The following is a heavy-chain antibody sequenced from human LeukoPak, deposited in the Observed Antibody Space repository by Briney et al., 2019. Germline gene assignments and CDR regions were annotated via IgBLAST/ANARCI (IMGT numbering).Heavy chain of an antibody. Sequence: GGSLRLSCAASGFTFSDFYMSWIRQAPGKGLEWVSYISKSGGNTNYADSVKGRFTISRDNAKNSLYLQMNSLRAEDTAVYYCARVRQSGSPLDYWGQGTLVTVSS. V-gene: IGHV3-11*05. J-gene: IGHJ4*02. CDR1: GFTFSDFY. CDR3: ARVRQSGSPLDY. D-gene: IGHD1-26*01. CDR2: ISKSGGNT.